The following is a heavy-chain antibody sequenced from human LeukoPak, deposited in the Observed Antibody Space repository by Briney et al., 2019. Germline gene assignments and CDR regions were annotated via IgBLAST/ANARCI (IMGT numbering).Heavy chain of an antibody. CDR3: ARVELAPYYYYMDV. CDR1: GFSISSYE. J-gene: IGHJ6*03. Sequence: GGSLRLSCAASGFSISSYEMNWVRQAPGKGLEWVSHISGSGSTIWYADSVKGRFTISRDNAKNSLYLQMNSLRAEDTAVYYCARVELAPYYYYMDVWGKGTTVTVSS. D-gene: IGHD1-7*01. CDR2: ISGSGSTI. V-gene: IGHV3-48*03.